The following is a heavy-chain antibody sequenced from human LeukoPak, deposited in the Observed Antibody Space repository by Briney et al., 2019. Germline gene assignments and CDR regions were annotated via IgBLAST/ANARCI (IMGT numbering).Heavy chain of an antibody. CDR2: ISYDGSNK. J-gene: IGHJ4*02. CDR1: GFTFSSYA. CDR3: ARGGYSSSWYHFDY. V-gene: IGHV3-30*14. Sequence: GRSLRLSCAAPGFTFSSYAMHWVRQAPGKGLEWVAVISYDGSNKYYADSVKGRFTISRDNSKNTLFLQMNSLRAEDTAVYYCARGGYSSSWYHFDYWGQGTLVTVSS. D-gene: IGHD6-13*01.